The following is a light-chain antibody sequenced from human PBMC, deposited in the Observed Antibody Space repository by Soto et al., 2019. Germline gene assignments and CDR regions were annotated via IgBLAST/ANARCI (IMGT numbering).Light chain of an antibody. J-gene: IGKJ2*01. Sequence: EIVMTQYPATLSVSPGERATLSCRSSQMVSSNLAWYQQKPGQAPRQPIYGASTSATGIPARFSGSGSGTEFTLTISSLQSEDFAVYYCQQYKNWHPYTFGQGTKMEIK. CDR1: QMVSSN. V-gene: IGKV3-15*01. CDR2: GAS. CDR3: QQYKNWHPYT.